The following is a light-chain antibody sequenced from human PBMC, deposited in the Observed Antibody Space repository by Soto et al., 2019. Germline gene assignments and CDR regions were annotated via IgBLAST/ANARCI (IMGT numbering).Light chain of an antibody. Sequence: TQSPSTLSASVGDTVTVTCRASQSVSGWLAWYQQRPGQAPRLLIFGASSRATGIPDRFSGSGSGTDFTLTITRLDPEDFAVYYCQQYGGSPITFGQGTRLEIK. CDR2: GAS. V-gene: IGKV3-20*01. J-gene: IGKJ5*01. CDR3: QQYGGSPIT. CDR1: QSVSGW.